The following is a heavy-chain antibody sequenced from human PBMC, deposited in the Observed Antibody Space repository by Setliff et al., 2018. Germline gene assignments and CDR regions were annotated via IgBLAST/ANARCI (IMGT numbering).Heavy chain of an antibody. CDR3: AREQWLDPPGYYYMDV. V-gene: IGHV4-4*07. CDR1: GGSISSYY. Sequence: SETLSLTCTVSGGSISSYYWSWIRQPAGKGLEWIGHIYIGGSANYNPSLKCRVTISIDTSKNQFSLKLNSVTAADMAVYYCAREQWLDPPGYYYMDVWAKGTTVTVSS. CDR2: IYIGGSA. D-gene: IGHD6-19*01. J-gene: IGHJ6*03.